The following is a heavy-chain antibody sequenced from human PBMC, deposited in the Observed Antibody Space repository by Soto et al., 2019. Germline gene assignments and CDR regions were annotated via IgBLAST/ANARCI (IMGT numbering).Heavy chain of an antibody. CDR2: ISTSNGDT. D-gene: IGHD1-26*01. CDR1: GYTFINYN. CDR3: ARNITGATGDY. V-gene: IGHV1-18*01. Sequence: QVQLVQSGPEVKEPGASVRVSCKASGYTFINYNIFWVRQAPGQGLEWMGWISTSNGDTSYAQNFQGRVTMTTDTSTSTPYVELRSLRSDDTAVYYCARNITGATGDYLAQGTLVTVSS. J-gene: IGHJ4*02.